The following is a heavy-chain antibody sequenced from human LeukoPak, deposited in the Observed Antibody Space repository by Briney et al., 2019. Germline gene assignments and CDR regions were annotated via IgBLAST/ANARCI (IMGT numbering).Heavy chain of an antibody. CDR3: ATVAVIRGVTYFDY. D-gene: IGHD3-10*01. V-gene: IGHV4-31*03. Sequence: SETLSLTCTVSGGSISSGGYYWSWIRQHPGKGLEWIGYIYYSGSTYYNPSLKSRVTISVDTSKNQFSLKLSSVTAADTAVYYCATVAVIRGVTYFDYWGQGTLVTVSS. CDR2: IYYSGST. CDR1: GGSISSGGYY. J-gene: IGHJ4*02.